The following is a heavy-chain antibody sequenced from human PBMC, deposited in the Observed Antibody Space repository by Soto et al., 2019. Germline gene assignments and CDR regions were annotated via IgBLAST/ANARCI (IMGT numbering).Heavy chain of an antibody. V-gene: IGHV4-34*01. CDR2: INHSGST. D-gene: IGHD6-13*01. CDR1: GGSFGGYY. CDR3: ARERLPFTIPRGGAAAGFFDY. J-gene: IGHJ4*02. Sequence: PSETLSLTCAVYGGSFGGYYWSWIRQPPGKGLEWIGEINHSGSTNYNPSLKSRVTISVDTSKNQFSLKLSSVTAADTAVYYCARERLPFTIPRGGAAAGFFDYWGQGTLVTVSS.